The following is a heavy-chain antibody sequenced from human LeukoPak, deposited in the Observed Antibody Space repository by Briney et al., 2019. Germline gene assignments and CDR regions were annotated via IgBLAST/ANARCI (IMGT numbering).Heavy chain of an antibody. D-gene: IGHD2-21*02. V-gene: IGHV4-34*01. CDR1: GGSFSGYY. CDR2: INHSGST. Sequence: SETLSLTCAVYGGSFSGYYWSWIRQPPGRGLEWIGEINHSGSTNYNPSLKSRVTISVDTSKNQFSLKLSSVTAADTAVYYCARLSVGTKRGYWGQGTLVTVSS. J-gene: IGHJ4*02. CDR3: ARLSVGTKRGY.